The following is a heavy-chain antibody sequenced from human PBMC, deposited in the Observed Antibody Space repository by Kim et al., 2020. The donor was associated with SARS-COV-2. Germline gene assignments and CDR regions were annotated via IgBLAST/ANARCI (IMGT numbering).Heavy chain of an antibody. CDR3: AKDPRYSFGYDYYGMDV. J-gene: IGHJ6*02. CDR2: ISSSGVYT. Sequence: GGSLRLSCAASGFNFNNYAMSWVRQAPGKGLEWVSAISSSGVYTYFADSVKGRFSISRDNSKNTLYLQMSSLRAEDTAVYYCAKDPRYSFGYDYYGMDVWGQGTTVTVSS. CDR1: GFNFNNYA. V-gene: IGHV3-23*01. D-gene: IGHD1-26*01.